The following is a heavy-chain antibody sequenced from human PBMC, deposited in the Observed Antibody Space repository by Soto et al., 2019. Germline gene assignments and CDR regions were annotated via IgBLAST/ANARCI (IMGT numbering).Heavy chain of an antibody. D-gene: IGHD5-18*01. CDR2: IYYSGST. CDR1: GGSISSSSYY. Sequence: QLQLQESGPGLVKPSETLSLTCTVSGGSISSSSYYWGWIRQPPGKGLEWIGSIYYSGSTYYNPSLKSRVTISVDTSKNQCSLKLSSVTAADTDVYYCARVGAVDTAMVTGWGLGTLGTVSS. V-gene: IGHV4-39*01. J-gene: IGHJ4*02. CDR3: ARVGAVDTAMVTG.